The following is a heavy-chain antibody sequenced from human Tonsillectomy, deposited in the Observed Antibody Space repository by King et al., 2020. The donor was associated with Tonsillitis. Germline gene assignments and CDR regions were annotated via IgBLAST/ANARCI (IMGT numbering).Heavy chain of an antibody. CDR1: GFTFSSYG. D-gene: IGHD3-10*01. J-gene: IGHJ4*02. CDR3: AKVLVVRGVITKPFDY. V-gene: IGHV3-30*02. Sequence: VQLVESGGGVVQPGGSLRLSCAASGFTFSSYGMHWVRQAPGKGLEWVAFIRYDGSNKYYADSVKGRFTISRDNSKNTLYLQMNSLRAEDTAVYYCAKVLVVRGVITKPFDYCGQGTLVTVSS. CDR2: IRYDGSNK.